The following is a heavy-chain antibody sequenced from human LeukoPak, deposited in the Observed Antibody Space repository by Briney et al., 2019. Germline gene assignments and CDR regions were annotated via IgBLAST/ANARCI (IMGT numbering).Heavy chain of an antibody. CDR3: ARVGTGYSSSSPPVHFDY. D-gene: IGHD6-6*01. J-gene: IGHJ4*02. CDR1: GYTFTSHG. V-gene: IGHV1-18*01. Sequence: ASVKASCKASGYTFTSHGINWVRQAPGHGLEWMGWISAYNGNTNYVQNFQGRVTMTTDTSTCTAYMELRSLRSDDTAVYYCARVGTGYSSSSPPVHFDYWGQGTLVTVSS. CDR2: ISAYNGNT.